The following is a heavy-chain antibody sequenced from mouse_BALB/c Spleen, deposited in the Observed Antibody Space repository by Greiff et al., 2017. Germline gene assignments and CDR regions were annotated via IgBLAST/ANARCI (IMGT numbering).Heavy chain of an antibody. V-gene: IGHV5-4*02. Sequence: EVHLVESGGGLVKPGGSLKLSCAASGFTFSDYYMYWVRQTPEKRLEWVATISDGGSYTYYPDSVKGRFTISRDNAKNNLYLQMSSLKSEDTAMYYCARGGYGFMDYWGQGTSVTVSS. CDR3: ARGGYGFMDY. J-gene: IGHJ4*01. CDR1: GFTFSDYY. D-gene: IGHD1-2*01. CDR2: ISDGGSYT.